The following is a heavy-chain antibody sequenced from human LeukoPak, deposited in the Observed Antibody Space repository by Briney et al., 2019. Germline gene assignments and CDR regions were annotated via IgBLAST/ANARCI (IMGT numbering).Heavy chain of an antibody. CDR2: IYHSGYT. Sequence: SETLSLTCAVSGYSISSGYYWGWVRQPPGKGLEWIGTIYHSGYTYYNPSLKSRVTISVDTSKNQFSLKLSSVTAADTAVYYCAREPRPSNSNYELLYNWFDPWGQGTLVTVSS. J-gene: IGHJ5*02. D-gene: IGHD4-11*01. V-gene: IGHV4-38-2*02. CDR1: GYSISSGYY. CDR3: AREPRPSNSNYELLYNWFDP.